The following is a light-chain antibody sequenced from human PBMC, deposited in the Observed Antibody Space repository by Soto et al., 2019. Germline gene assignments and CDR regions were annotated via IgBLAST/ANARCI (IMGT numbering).Light chain of an antibody. Sequence: DIQMSQSPSSLSASVGDSVTITCRASETIIDYLNWYKQQPGVAPKLLIFSASSLHSGVPSRFRGSGSGTHSTLTISSLHPEDFANYYCQQRCSAPRTFDQGNKLQAK. J-gene: IGKJ2*01. CDR3: QQRCSAPRT. V-gene: IGKV1-39*01. CDR2: SAS. CDR1: ETIIDY.